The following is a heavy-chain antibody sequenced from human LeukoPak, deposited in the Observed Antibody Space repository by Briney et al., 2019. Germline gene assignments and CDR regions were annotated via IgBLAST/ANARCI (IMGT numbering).Heavy chain of an antibody. CDR1: GGSISSYY. V-gene: IGHV4-4*07. Sequence: SETLSLTCTVSGGSISSYYWSWIRQPAGKGLEWIGRIYSNGITNYNPSLKSRVTMSVDTSKKEFSLKPSSVTAADTAVYYCASSPNFYYYYMDVWGKGTTVTVSS. J-gene: IGHJ6*03. CDR2: IYSNGIT. CDR3: ASSPNFYYYYMDV.